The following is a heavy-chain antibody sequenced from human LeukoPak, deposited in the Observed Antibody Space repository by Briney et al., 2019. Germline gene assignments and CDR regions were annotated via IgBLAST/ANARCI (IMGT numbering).Heavy chain of an antibody. D-gene: IGHD3-16*02. CDR1: GGSFSGYF. CDR2: VNHSGRT. V-gene: IGHV4-34*01. CDR3: AVTFGGVIVAPDY. Sequence: SETLSLTCAVYGGSFSGYFWSWIRQPPGKGLEWIGEVNHSGRTNYNPSLKSRVTISVDTSKNQFSLNLRSVTAADTAVYYCAVTFGGVIVAPDYWGQGTLVTVSS. J-gene: IGHJ4*02.